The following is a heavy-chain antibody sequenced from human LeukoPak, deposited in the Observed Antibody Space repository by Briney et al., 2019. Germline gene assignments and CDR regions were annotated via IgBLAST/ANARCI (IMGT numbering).Heavy chain of an antibody. D-gene: IGHD1-1*01. J-gene: IGHJ4*02. CDR1: AFTISSHS. V-gene: IGHV3-21*01. CDR3: ARDSGTTFGANYYFDY. CDR2: ISSSSNFI. Sequence: GGSLRLSCAASAFTISSHSMNWVRQAPGKGLEWVASISSSSNFIYYADSVKGRFTISRDNAKNSLYLQMNSLRAEDTAVYYCARDSGTTFGANYYFDYWGQGTLVTVSS.